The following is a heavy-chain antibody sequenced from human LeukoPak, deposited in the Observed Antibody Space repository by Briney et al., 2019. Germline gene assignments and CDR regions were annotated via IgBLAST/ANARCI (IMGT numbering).Heavy chain of an antibody. V-gene: IGHV5-51*01. CDR1: GYSFTSYW. J-gene: IGHJ4*02. CDR3: ARINDYSNRYFDY. Sequence: GESLKISCKGSGYSFTSYWIGWARQMPGKGLEWMGIIYPGDSDTRYSPSFQGQVTISADKSISTAYLQWSSLKASDTAMYYCARINDYSNRYFDYWGQGTLDTVSS. CDR2: IYPGDSDT. D-gene: IGHD4-11*01.